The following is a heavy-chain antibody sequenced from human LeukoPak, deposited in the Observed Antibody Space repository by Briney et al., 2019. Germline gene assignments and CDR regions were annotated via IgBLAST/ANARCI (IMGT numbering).Heavy chain of an antibody. CDR1: GFSFNNYW. J-gene: IGHJ4*02. CDR3: ARDNSGSGSSHPFDY. V-gene: IGHV3-7*01. Sequence: GGSLRLSCAASGFSFNNYWMSWVRQAPGKGLEWVANMKQDGTEKYYADSVEGRFTISRDNAKNSLYLQMNSLRAEDSAVYYCARDNSGSGSSHPFDYWGQGTLVTVSS. CDR2: MKQDGTEK. D-gene: IGHD1-26*01.